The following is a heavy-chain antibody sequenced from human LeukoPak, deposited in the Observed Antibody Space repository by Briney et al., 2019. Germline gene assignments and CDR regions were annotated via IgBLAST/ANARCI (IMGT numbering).Heavy chain of an antibody. D-gene: IGHD3-16*01. Sequence: SETLSHPYIISGGSISSYYCAWIRLSAGKGLEWIGCIHTSGSTDYNPSLKSRVTMSLDTSKNQFSLNLISVTAADTAVYYCTRAPGRVWLLDYWGQGSLVTVSS. CDR3: TRAPGRVWLLDY. CDR2: IHTSGST. CDR1: GGSISSYY. J-gene: IGHJ4*02. V-gene: IGHV4-4*07.